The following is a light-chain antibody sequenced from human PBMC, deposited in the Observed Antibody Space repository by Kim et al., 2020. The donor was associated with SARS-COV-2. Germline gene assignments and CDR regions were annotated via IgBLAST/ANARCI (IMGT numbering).Light chain of an antibody. V-gene: IGKV3-20*01. CDR1: QSVSKNY. J-gene: IGKJ1*01. Sequence: EIVLTQSPGPLSLSPGDRATLSCRASQSVSKNYLAWYQQRPGRAPTVLMYGTSNRATGIPDRFSGSGSGTDFTLTISSLDPEDFGVYYCQQYGSSPTFGQGTKVDIK. CDR2: GTS. CDR3: QQYGSSPT.